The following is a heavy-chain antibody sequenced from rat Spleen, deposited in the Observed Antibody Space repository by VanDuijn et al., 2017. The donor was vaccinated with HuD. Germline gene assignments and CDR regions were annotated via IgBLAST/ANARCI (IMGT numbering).Heavy chain of an antibody. CDR3: ARPHTEGLGYYFDY. J-gene: IGHJ2*01. V-gene: IGHV5-29*01. D-gene: IGHD1-11*01. Sequence: EVQLVESDGGLVQPGRSLKLSCAASGFTFTDYYMAWVRQAPTKGLEWVATINYDGSSTYYRDSVKGRFTISRDNAKSTLYLQMDSLRSEDTATYYCARPHTEGLGYYFDYWGQGVMVTVSS. CDR1: GFTFTDYY. CDR2: INYDGSST.